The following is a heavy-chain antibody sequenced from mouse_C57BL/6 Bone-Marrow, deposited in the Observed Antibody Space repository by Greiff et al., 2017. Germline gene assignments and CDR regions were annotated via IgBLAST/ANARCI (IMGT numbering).Heavy chain of an antibody. V-gene: IGHV1-55*01. CDR2: IYPGSGST. CDR1: GYTFTSYW. J-gene: IGHJ2*01. Sequence: QVQLQQSGAELVKPGASVKMSCKASGYTFTSYWITWVKQRPGQGLEWIGDIYPGSGSTNYNEKFKSKATLTVDTSSSTAYMQLSSLTSKDSAVYYCARGVYYFDYWGQGTTLTVSS. CDR3: ARGVYYFDY.